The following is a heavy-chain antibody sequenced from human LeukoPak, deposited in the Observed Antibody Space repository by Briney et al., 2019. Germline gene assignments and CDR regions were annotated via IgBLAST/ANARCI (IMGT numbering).Heavy chain of an antibody. J-gene: IGHJ3*02. CDR2: ISAYNGNT. D-gene: IGHD3-22*01. Sequence: ASVKVSCKASGYTFTSYGISWVRQAPGQGLEWMGWISAYNGNTNYAQKLQGRVTMTTDTSTSTAYMELRSLRSDDTAVYYCARKPTYYYDSSADKGAFDIWGQGTMVTVSS. CDR3: ARKPTYYYDSSADKGAFDI. CDR1: GYTFTSYG. V-gene: IGHV1-18*01.